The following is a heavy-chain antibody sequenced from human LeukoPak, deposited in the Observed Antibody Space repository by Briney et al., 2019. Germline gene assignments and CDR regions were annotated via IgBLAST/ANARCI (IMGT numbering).Heavy chain of an antibody. V-gene: IGHV4-39*07. CDR1: GGSISSSSYY. Sequence: SETLSLTCTVSGGSISSSSYYWGWIRQPPGKGLEWIGEIYHSGSTNYNPSLKSRVTISVDKSKNQFSLKLTSVTAADAAVYYCARMDSGYYGNWFDPWGQGTLVTVSS. D-gene: IGHD3-22*01. J-gene: IGHJ5*02. CDR3: ARMDSGYYGNWFDP. CDR2: IYHSGST.